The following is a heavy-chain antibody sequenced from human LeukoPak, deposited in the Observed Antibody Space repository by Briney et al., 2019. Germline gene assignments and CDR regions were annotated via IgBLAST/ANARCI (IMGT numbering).Heavy chain of an antibody. CDR1: GFTFSSYA. D-gene: IGHD5-18*01. CDR3: AKDSTVQLTFDY. CDR2: FSGNGGST. V-gene: IGHV3-23*01. Sequence: PGGSLRLSCAASGFTFSSYAMSWVRQAPGKGLEWVSAFSGNGGSTYYADSVKGRFTISRDNSKNTLYLQMNSLRAEDTAVYYCAKDSTVQLTFDYWGQGTLVTVSS. J-gene: IGHJ4*02.